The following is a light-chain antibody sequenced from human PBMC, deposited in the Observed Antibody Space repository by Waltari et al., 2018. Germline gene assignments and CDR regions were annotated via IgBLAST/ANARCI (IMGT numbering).Light chain of an antibody. CDR3: SSYTTSSLWV. CDR2: DVS. Sequence: QSALTQPASVSGSPGQSITISCTGTRSDVGSYNYVSWYQQHPGKAPKLMIYDVSYRPSGVSNRFSGSKSGNTASLTISGLQAEDEADYYCSSYTTSSLWVFGGGTKLTVL. J-gene: IGLJ3*02. V-gene: IGLV2-14*01. CDR1: RSDVGSYNY.